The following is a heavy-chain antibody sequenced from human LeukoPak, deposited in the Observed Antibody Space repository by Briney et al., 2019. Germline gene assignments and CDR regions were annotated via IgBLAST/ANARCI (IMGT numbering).Heavy chain of an antibody. V-gene: IGHV4-39*01. J-gene: IGHJ4*02. CDR3: ARLGNFDY. Sequence: SGTLSLTCTVSGGSISSSSYYWGWIRQPPGKGLEWIGSIYYSGSTYYNPSLKSRVTISVDTSKNQFSLKLSSVTAADTAVYYCARLGNFDYWGQGTLVTVSS. D-gene: IGHD7-27*01. CDR2: IYYSGST. CDR1: GGSISSSSYY.